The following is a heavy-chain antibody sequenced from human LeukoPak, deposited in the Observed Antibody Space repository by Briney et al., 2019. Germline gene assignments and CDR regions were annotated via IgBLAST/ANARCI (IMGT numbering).Heavy chain of an antibody. D-gene: IGHD3-16*01. V-gene: IGHV3-30*02. J-gene: IGHJ3*02. CDR3: AKVSLVMTNDAFDI. CDR2: IRYDGSNK. Sequence: PGGSLRLSCAASGFTLSRYAMHWVRQAPGKGLEWVAFIRYDGSNKYYVDSVKGRFTISRDNSKNTLFLQMNSLRAEDTAVYYCAKVSLVMTNDAFDILGQGTMVTVSS. CDR1: GFTLSRYA.